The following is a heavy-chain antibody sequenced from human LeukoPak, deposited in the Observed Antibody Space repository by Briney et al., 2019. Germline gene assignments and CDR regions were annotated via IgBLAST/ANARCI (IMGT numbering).Heavy chain of an antibody. Sequence: PSETLSLTCTVSGGSISSRSYYWGWIRQPPGKGLEWIGSIYYSGSTYYNPSLQSRVTISVDTSKNQFSLKLNSVTAANTAVYYCASFYCSGGSCYQYFSYYYMDVWGKGTTVTISS. V-gene: IGHV4-39*01. CDR2: IYYSGST. CDR3: ASFYCSGGSCYQYFSYYYMDV. D-gene: IGHD2-15*01. J-gene: IGHJ6*03. CDR1: GGSISSRSYY.